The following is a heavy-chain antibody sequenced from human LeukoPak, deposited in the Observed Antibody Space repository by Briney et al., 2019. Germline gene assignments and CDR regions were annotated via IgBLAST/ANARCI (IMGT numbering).Heavy chain of an antibody. Sequence: GGSLRLSCAASGFTFSSYSMNWVRQAPGKGLEWVSSISSSSSYIYYADSVKGRFTISRDNAKNPLYLQMNSLRAEDTAVYYCARDRRRDYYDSSGCSSEPFDYWGQGTLVTVSS. CDR1: GFTFSSYS. D-gene: IGHD3-22*01. J-gene: IGHJ4*02. V-gene: IGHV3-21*01. CDR3: ARDRRRDYYDSSGCSSEPFDY. CDR2: ISSSSSYI.